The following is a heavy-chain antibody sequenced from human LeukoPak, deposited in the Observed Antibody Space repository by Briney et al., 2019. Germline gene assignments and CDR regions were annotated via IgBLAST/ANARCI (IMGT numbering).Heavy chain of an antibody. J-gene: IGHJ4*02. Sequence: GRSLRLSCAVSGFTFSTYGIHWVRQAPGKGLEWVALISYDGSTVYYADSVKGRFTISRDNSKNTLFLQMNSLRAEDTAVYYCAKGYPPMTTVTLPFDYWGQGTLVTVSS. CDR1: GFTFSTYG. CDR3: AKGYPPMTTVTLPFDY. V-gene: IGHV3-30*18. CDR2: ISYDGSTV. D-gene: IGHD4-17*01.